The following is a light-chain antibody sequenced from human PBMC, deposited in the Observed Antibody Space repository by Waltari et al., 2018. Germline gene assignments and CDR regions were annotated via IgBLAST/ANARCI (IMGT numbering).Light chain of an antibody. CDR1: QDTKIF. J-gene: IGKJ4*01. CDR3: QQYDDLPLT. CDR2: DAS. V-gene: IGKV1-33*01. Sequence: DLQMTHSPASLSASVLDRVTSTRQVSQDTKIFLNWYQQKSGKAPKLLTYDASNLQPGVPSRFSGSGSGTDFAFTISSLQPEDVATYYCQQYDDLPLTFGGGTKVEIQ.